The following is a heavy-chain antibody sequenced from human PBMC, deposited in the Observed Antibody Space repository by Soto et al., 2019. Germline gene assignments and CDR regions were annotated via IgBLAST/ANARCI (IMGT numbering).Heavy chain of an antibody. J-gene: IGHJ5*01. V-gene: IGHV4-59*01. Sequence: QVQLQESGPGLVKPSETLSLTCTVSGGSISSYYWSWIRQPPGKGLEWIGFIFYSGSTSSNPSLESRVTISIDTSEYQFSLKLNSLPAADTAVYYCASMIGDPVLSFDSWGQGTRVAVSS. CDR3: ASMIGDPVLSFDS. CDR2: IFYSGST. D-gene: IGHD3-10*02. CDR1: GGSISSYY.